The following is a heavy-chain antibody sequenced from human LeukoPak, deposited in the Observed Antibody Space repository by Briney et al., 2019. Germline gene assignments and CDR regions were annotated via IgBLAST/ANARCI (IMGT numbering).Heavy chain of an antibody. Sequence: GGSPRLSCAASGFTVRSNYMTWVRQAPGKGLECVSVIYSGGSTYYADSVKGRFTISRDNSKNTLYLQMNSLRAEDTAVYYCARIINDYDSSGFFDYWGQGTLVTVSS. CDR3: ARIINDYDSSGFFDY. V-gene: IGHV3-53*01. CDR2: IYSGGST. CDR1: GFTVRSNY. D-gene: IGHD3-22*01. J-gene: IGHJ4*02.